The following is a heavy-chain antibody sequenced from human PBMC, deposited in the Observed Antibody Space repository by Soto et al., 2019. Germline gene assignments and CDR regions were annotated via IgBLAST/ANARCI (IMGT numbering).Heavy chain of an antibody. CDR3: AASIFYYGMDV. Sequence: GESLKIACNVSVYNDTSYWVGCVRQMPGKGLEWMGIIYPGDSDTKYNPSFQGQVTISADKSITTTYLQWSSLKASDTAFYYCAASIFYYGMDVWGQGKMVTVS. J-gene: IGHJ6*02. CDR1: VYNDTSYW. CDR2: IYPGDSDT. V-gene: IGHV5-51*01.